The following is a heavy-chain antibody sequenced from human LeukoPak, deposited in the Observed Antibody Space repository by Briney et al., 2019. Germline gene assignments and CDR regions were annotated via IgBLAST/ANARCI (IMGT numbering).Heavy chain of an antibody. Sequence: SETLSLTCTVSGGSISGYYWSWIRQPPGKGLEWIGYIYYSGSTNYNPSLKSRVTISIDTSKNQFSLKLSSVTAADTAVYYCARHRCSGGSCYSFDYNWFDPWGKGTLVTVSS. CDR3: ARHRCSGGSCYSFDYNWFDP. V-gene: IGHV4-59*08. CDR1: GGSISGYY. CDR2: IYYSGST. D-gene: IGHD2-15*01. J-gene: IGHJ5*02.